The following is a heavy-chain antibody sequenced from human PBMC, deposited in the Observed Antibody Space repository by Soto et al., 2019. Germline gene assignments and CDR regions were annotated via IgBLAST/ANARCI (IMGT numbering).Heavy chain of an antibody. Sequence: QVQLVQSGAEVKKPGSSVKVSCKASGGTFSSYAISWVRQAPGQGLEWMGGIIPIFGTANYAQKFQGRVTISADESTSTGYMGVRRLRSEDTAVYYCARGGLAGGYFDYWGQGTLVTVSS. CDR3: ARGGLAGGYFDY. V-gene: IGHV1-69*01. D-gene: IGHD6-19*01. J-gene: IGHJ4*02. CDR1: GGTFSSYA. CDR2: IIPIFGTA.